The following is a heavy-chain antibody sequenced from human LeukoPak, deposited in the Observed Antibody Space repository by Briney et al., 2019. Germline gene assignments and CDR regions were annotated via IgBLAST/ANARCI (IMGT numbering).Heavy chain of an antibody. D-gene: IGHD5-24*01. CDR2: INPNSGGT. CDR1: GYTFTGYY. Sequence: ASVKVSCKASGYTFTGYYMHRVRQAPGQGLEWMGWINPNSGGTNYAQKFQGWVTMTRDTSISTAYMELSRLRSDDTAVYYCASTIWSYYGMDVWGQGTTVTVSS. J-gene: IGHJ6*02. V-gene: IGHV1-2*04. CDR3: ASTIWSYYGMDV.